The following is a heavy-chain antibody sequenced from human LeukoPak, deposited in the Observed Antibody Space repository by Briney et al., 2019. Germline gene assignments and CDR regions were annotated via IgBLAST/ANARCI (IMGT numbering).Heavy chain of an antibody. J-gene: IGHJ3*02. CDR3: ARVPVTDYVWGSSLGAFDI. V-gene: IGHV4-61*10. CDR2: IYYSGST. D-gene: IGHD3-16*01. CDR1: GGSISSGSYY. Sequence: SETLSLTCTVSGGSISSGSYYWSWIRQPAGKGLEWIGYIYYSGSTNYNPSLKSRVTISVDTSKNQFSLKLSSVTAADTAVYYCARVPVTDYVWGSSLGAFDIWGQGTMVTVSS.